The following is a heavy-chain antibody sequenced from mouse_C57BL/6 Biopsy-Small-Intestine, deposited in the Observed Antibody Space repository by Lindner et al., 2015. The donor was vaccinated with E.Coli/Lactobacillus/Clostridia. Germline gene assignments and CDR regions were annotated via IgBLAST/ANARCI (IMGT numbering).Heavy chain of an antibody. CDR1: GYTFTSYW. CDR2: INPSSGYT. V-gene: IGHV1-7*01. Sequence: VQLQESGAELAKPGASVKLSCKAFGYTFTSYWMHWVKQRPGQGLEWIGYINPSSGYTKYNQKFKDKATLTADKSSSTAYMQLSSLTYEDSAVYYCASSDYGSRRDWYFDVWGTGTTVTVSS. D-gene: IGHD1-1*01. J-gene: IGHJ1*03. CDR3: ASSDYGSRRDWYFDV.